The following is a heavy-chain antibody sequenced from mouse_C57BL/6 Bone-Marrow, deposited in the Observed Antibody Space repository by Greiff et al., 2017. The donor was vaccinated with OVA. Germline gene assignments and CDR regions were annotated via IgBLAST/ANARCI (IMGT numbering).Heavy chain of an antibody. J-gene: IGHJ4*01. CDR3: ARRSGYDGYYAMDY. Sequence: VQLKESGPELVKPGASVKLSCKASGYTFTSYDINWVKQRPGQGLEWIGWIYPRDGSTKYNEKFKGKATLTVDTSSSTAYMELHSLTSEDSAVYFCARRSGYDGYYAMDYWGQGTSVTVSS. CDR2: IYPRDGST. V-gene: IGHV1-85*01. D-gene: IGHD2-2*01. CDR1: GYTFTSYD.